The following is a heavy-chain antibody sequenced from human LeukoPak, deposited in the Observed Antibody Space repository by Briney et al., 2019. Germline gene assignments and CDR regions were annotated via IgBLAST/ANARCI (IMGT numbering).Heavy chain of an antibody. CDR3: ARDGDSTGLGRFDH. V-gene: IGHV4-61*05. Sequence: SETLSLTCTVSGGSISSNNYYWGWIRQPPGKGLEWIGYIHYSGSTNHNPSLQSRVTISLDTSKNQFSLKLNSVTAADTAVYFCARDGDSTGLGRFDHWGQGTLVTVSS. J-gene: IGHJ4*02. D-gene: IGHD4-17*01. CDR1: GGSISSNNYY. CDR2: IHYSGST.